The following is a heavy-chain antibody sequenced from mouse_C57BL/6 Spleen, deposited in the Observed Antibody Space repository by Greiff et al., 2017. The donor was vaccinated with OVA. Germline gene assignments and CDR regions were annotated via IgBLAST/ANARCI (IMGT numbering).Heavy chain of an antibody. D-gene: IGHD1-1*01. CDR3: TTVITTVVATDY. CDR2: IDPEDGDT. J-gene: IGHJ2*01. Sequence: EVKLVESGAELVRPGASVKLSCTASGFNIKDYYMHWVKQRPEQGLEWIGRIDPEDGDTEYAPKSQGKATMTADTSSNTAYLQLSSLTSEDTAVYYCTTVITTVVATDYWGQGTTLTVSS. CDR1: GFNIKDYY. V-gene: IGHV14-1*01.